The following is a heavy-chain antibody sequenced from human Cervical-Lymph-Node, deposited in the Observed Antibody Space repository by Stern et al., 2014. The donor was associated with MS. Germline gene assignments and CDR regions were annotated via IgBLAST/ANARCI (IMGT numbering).Heavy chain of an antibody. CDR3: ARGVDQGVDY. V-gene: IGHV1-8*01. Sequence: VQLVQSGAEVKKPGASVKVSCKASGYTFTSLDINWVRQAPGQGLEWMGWMSPNSANTGYAQRFQGRVTMTRDTSTSTAYMELSSLGSEDTAVYYCARGVDQGVDYWGQGTLVTVSS. CDR2: MSPNSANT. D-gene: IGHD3-10*01. CDR1: GYTFTSLD. J-gene: IGHJ4*02.